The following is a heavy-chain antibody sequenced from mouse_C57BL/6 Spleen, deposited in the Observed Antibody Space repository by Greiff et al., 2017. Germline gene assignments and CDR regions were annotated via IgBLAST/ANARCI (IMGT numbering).Heavy chain of an antibody. V-gene: IGHV1-55*01. CDR3: ARRSCGSGYGYFDV. Sequence: QVQLQQPGAELVKPGASVKMSCKASGYTFTSYWITWVKQRPGQGLEWIGDIYPGSGSTNYNEKFKSKATLTVDTSSSTAYMQLSSLTSEDSAVYYCARRSCGSGYGYFDVWGTGTTVTVSS. D-gene: IGHD1-1*01. CDR1: GYTFTSYW. J-gene: IGHJ1*03. CDR2: IYPGSGST.